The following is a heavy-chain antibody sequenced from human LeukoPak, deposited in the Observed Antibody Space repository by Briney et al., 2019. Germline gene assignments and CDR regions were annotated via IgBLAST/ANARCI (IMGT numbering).Heavy chain of an antibody. CDR1: GFTFSSYS. V-gene: IGHV3-21*01. CDR3: ARKVDLTGTSRFWFDA. J-gene: IGHJ5*02. CDR2: ISNISSYI. Sequence: GGSLRLSCAASGFTFSSYSMHWVRQAPGKGLEWVSAISNISSYIYYADSVKGRFTVSRDHAKNSLYLQMNSVRAEDTAVYYCARKVDLTGTSRFWFDAGGEGTLVTAS. D-gene: IGHD1-20*01.